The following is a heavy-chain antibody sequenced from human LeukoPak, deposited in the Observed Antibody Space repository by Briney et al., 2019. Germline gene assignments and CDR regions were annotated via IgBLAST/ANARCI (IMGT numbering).Heavy chain of an antibody. Sequence: PGGSLRLSCAASGFTVSSNYMRWVRQAPGQGLEWVSVIYSGGSTYYADSVKGRFTISRDNSKNTLYLQMNSLRAEDTAVYYCARAAYYYDSSGYYYDYWGQGTLVTVSS. V-gene: IGHV3-53*01. J-gene: IGHJ4*02. CDR1: GFTVSSNY. CDR2: IYSGGST. D-gene: IGHD3-22*01. CDR3: ARAAYYYDSSGYYYDY.